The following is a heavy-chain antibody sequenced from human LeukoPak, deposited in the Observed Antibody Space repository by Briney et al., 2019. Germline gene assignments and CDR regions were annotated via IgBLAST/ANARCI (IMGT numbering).Heavy chain of an antibody. D-gene: IGHD3/OR15-3a*01. V-gene: IGHV3-30*02. CDR3: AKFGLTWYYTNDIGNDAFDM. CDR2: IEKDGTKT. Sequence: QPGGSLRLSCAASGFSLGTYGMHWVRQAPGKGLEWVALIEKDGTKTYYEDSVKGRFTISRHSSKNTVYLLMTNLISEDTAIYYCAKFGLTWYYTNDIGNDAFDMWGQGT. J-gene: IGHJ3*02. CDR1: GFSLGTYG.